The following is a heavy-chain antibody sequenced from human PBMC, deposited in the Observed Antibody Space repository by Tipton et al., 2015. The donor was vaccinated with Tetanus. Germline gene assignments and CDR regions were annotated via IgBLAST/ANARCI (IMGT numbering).Heavy chain of an antibody. D-gene: IGHD4-11*01. J-gene: IGHJ4*02. V-gene: IGHV3-30*01. Sequence: DSVKGRFTISRDNSKDILYLQMDSLRVEDTAVYYCARGTGKYSAGDYWGQGTLVTVSP. CDR3: ARGTGKYSAGDY.